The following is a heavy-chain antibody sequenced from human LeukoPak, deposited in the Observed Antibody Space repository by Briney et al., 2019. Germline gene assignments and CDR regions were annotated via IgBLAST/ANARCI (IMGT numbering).Heavy chain of an antibody. V-gene: IGHV1-69*13. CDR2: IIPIFGTA. CDR1: GGTFSSYA. D-gene: IGHD1-26*01. CDR3: ARFYGQYSGTYAHDY. J-gene: IGHJ4*02. Sequence: ASVKVSCKASGGTFSSYAISWVRQAPGQGLEWMGGIIPIFGTANYAQKFQGRVAITADESTSTAHMELSSLRSEDTAVYYCARFYGQYSGTYAHDYWGQGTLVTVSS.